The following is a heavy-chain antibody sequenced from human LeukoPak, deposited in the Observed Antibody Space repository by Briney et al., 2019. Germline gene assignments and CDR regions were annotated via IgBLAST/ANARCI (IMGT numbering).Heavy chain of an antibody. D-gene: IGHD3-9*01. V-gene: IGHV4-34*01. J-gene: IGHJ4*02. CDR1: VGSFSGYY. Sequence: PSETLSLTCAVYVGSFSGYYWSWIRQPPGKGLEWIGEIHHGGSTNYNPSLKSRVTISVDTSKNQFSLKLSSVTAADTAVYYCASRAITIFYYWGQGTLVTVSS. CDR3: ASRAITIFYY. CDR2: IHHGGST.